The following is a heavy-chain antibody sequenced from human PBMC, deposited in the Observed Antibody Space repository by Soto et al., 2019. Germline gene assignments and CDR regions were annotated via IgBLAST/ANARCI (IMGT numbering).Heavy chain of an antibody. V-gene: IGHV1-18*01. Sequence: QVQLVQSGAEVKKPGASVKVSCKASGYTFISYGISWVRQAPGQGLEWMGWISVYNGNTNYAQKFQGRVTMTTDTTTSTAYMELSSLTSADTAVYYCARGSGELSIYGWFAPWGQGTLVNVSS. J-gene: IGHJ5*02. D-gene: IGHD3-16*02. CDR2: ISVYNGNT. CDR1: GYTFISYG. CDR3: ARGSGELSIYGWFAP.